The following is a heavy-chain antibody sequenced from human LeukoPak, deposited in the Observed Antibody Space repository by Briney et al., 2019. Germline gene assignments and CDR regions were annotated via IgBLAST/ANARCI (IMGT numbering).Heavy chain of an antibody. J-gene: IGHJ3*02. CDR3: ARGFPDLDAFDI. Sequence: GGSLRLSCAASGFTFSSYSMNWVRQAPGKGLEWVSSISSSSSYIYYADSVKGRFTISRDNSKNTLYLQMNSLRAEDTAVYYCARGFPDLDAFDIWGQGTMVTVSS. CDR1: GFTFSSYS. V-gene: IGHV3-21*01. CDR2: ISSSSSYI. D-gene: IGHD2/OR15-2a*01.